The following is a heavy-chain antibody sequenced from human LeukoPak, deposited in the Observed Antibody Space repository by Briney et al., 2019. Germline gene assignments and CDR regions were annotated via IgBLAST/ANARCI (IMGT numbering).Heavy chain of an antibody. D-gene: IGHD5-18*01. Sequence: PGGSLRLSCAASGFTFDDYAMHWVRQAPGKGLEWVSGISWNSGSIGYADSVKDRFTISRDNAKNSLYLQMNSLRAEDTALYYCAKLTAMGSYWGQGTLVTVSS. J-gene: IGHJ4*02. V-gene: IGHV3-9*01. CDR1: GFTFDDYA. CDR3: AKLTAMGSY. CDR2: ISWNSGSI.